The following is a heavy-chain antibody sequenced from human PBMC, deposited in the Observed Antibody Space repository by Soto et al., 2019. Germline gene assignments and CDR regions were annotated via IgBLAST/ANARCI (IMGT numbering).Heavy chain of an antibody. D-gene: IGHD2-8*02. CDR2: IGVSTGTA. CDR3: AKNAGGTFWWGDAFDI. J-gene: IGHJ3*02. Sequence: GGSLRLSCAASGFTFSNFGMGWVRQAPGRGLEWVSGIGVSTGTANDADSVKGRFTISRDNSKNTLYLQMTSLRAEDTAVYYCAKNAGGTFWWGDAFDIWGRGTMVTVSS. CDR1: GFTFSNFG. V-gene: IGHV3-23*01.